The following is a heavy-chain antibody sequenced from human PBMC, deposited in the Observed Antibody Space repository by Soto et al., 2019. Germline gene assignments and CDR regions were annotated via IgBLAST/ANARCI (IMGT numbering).Heavy chain of an antibody. CDR3: ARELTPDL. J-gene: IGHJ5*02. CDR1: GFTVSSKY. CDR2: IWSAGLT. Sequence: GGSLRLSCAASGFTVSSKYMNWVRQAPGKGLEWVSIIWSAGLTYYADSVRGRFTISRDISKNILFLQMNNLRAEDSAIYYCARELTPDLWGQGTLVTVSS. V-gene: IGHV3-53*01.